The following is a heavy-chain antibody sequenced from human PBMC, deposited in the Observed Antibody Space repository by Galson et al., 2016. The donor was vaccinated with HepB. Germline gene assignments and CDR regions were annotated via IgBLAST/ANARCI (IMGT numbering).Heavy chain of an antibody. Sequence: PALVKPTQTLTLTCSFSGFSLTTTAVGVGWIRQPPGQALEWIGLIYWDDDKRYRPSLKRRVTITKDTSKNQVVLTMTNMDPVDTGTYYCAYTTTISSFYSHWGQGSRVTVSS. J-gene: IGHJ4*02. CDR3: AYTTTISSFYSH. CDR1: GFSLTTTAVG. V-gene: IGHV2-5*02. CDR2: IYWDDDK. D-gene: IGHD3-22*01.